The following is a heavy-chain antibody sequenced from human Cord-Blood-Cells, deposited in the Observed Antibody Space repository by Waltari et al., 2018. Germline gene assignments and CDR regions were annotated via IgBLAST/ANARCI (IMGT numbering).Heavy chain of an antibody. D-gene: IGHD5-12*01. CDR3: ARASGYDYFYYYGMDV. CDR1: GYTFTSYA. J-gene: IGHJ6*02. CDR2: INAGNGNT. V-gene: IGHV1-3*01. Sequence: QVQLVQSGAEVKKPGASVKVSCKASGYTFTSYAMHWVRQAPGQRLEWMGWINAGNGNTKYSLKFQGRVTITRDTSASTAYMELSSLRSEDTAVYYCARASGYDYFYYYGMDVWGQGTTVTVSS.